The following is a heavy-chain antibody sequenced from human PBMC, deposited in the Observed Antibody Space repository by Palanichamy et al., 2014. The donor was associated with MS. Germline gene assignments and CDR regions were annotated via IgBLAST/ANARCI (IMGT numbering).Heavy chain of an antibody. CDR3: AKPSSSFLSYLDY. CDR2: ISYDGSNK. CDR1: GFTFSSYD. Sequence: QVQLVESGGGVVQPGRSLRLSCAAPGFTFSSYDMHWVRQAPGKGLEWVALISYDGSNKYYADSVKGRFTISRDNSKNTVYLQMNSLRTEDTAVYFCAKPSSSFLSYLDYWGQGTLVTVSS. J-gene: IGHJ4*02. V-gene: IGHV3-30*18. D-gene: IGHD6-6*01.